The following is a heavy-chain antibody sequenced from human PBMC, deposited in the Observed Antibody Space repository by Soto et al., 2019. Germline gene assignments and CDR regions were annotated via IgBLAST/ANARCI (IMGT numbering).Heavy chain of an antibody. D-gene: IGHD3-22*01. Sequence: PSETLSLTCTVSGGSISSPNFYWSWIRQHPGKGLEWIGHIYYNGTTYYNPTLKSRVSISVDTSKNQFSLKLSSVTAADTAVYYCARDDSSGFSAYWGQGTLVTVSS. CDR3: ARDDSSGFSAY. CDR2: IYYNGTT. CDR1: GGSISSPNFY. J-gene: IGHJ4*02. V-gene: IGHV4-30-4*08.